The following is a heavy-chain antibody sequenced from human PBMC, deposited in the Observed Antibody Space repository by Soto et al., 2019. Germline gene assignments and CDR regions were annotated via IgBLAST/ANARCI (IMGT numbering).Heavy chain of an antibody. J-gene: IGHJ4*02. CDR1: GGSISCSY. CDR2: VYYTGST. D-gene: IGHD2-8*02. CDR3: ARSVEVPGAHIDY. V-gene: IGHV4-59*01. Sequence: SATLSITYSVSGGSISCSYWSWIRQSPGKGLEWLGYVYYTGSTNYSPSLRSRVSISVDTSKNEFSLRLSSVTAADTAVYFCARSVEVPGAHIDYWGQGTQVTVSS.